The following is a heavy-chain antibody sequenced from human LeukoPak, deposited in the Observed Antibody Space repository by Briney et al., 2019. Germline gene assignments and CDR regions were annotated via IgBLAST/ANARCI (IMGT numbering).Heavy chain of an antibody. Sequence: ASVKVSCKASGYTFTSYYMHWVRQAPGQGLEWMGIINPSGGSTSYAQKFQGRVTMTRDTSTSTVYMELSSLRSEDTAVYYCARGSDDILTGYGDYFDYWGQGTLVTVSS. CDR2: INPSGGST. D-gene: IGHD3-9*01. J-gene: IGHJ4*02. CDR3: ARGSDDILTGYGDYFDY. V-gene: IGHV1-46*01. CDR1: GYTFTSYY.